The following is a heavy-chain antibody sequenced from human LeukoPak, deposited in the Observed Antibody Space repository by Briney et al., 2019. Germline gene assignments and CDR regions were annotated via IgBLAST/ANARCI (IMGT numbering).Heavy chain of an antibody. CDR2: IWSRGATK. D-gene: IGHD6-6*01. Sequence: GRSLRLSCAASGFTFSDSDMHWVRQAPGKGLEWVALIWSRGATKYYADSLKGRFTISRDNSNNTLYLQMNSLSAEDTAVYFCVRRGSSSSFDYWGQGTLVTVSS. CDR1: GFTFSDSD. CDR3: VRRGSSSSFDY. J-gene: IGHJ4*02. V-gene: IGHV3-33*08.